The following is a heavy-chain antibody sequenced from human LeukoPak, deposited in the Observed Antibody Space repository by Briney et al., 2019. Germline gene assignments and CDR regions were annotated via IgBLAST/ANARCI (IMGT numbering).Heavy chain of an antibody. V-gene: IGHV1-69*05. CDR1: GGTFSSYA. CDR2: IIPIFGTA. J-gene: IGHJ4*02. D-gene: IGHD6-19*01. Sequence: ASVKVSCKASGGTFSSYAISWVRQAPGQGLEWMEGIIPIFGTANYAQKFQGRVTMTRDTSTSTVYMELSSLRSEDTAVYYCARVHRGVAVAGTDYFDYWGQGTLVTVSS. CDR3: ARVHRGVAVAGTDYFDY.